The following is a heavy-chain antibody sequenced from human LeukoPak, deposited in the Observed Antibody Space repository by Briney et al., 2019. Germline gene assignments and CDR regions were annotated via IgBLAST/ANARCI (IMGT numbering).Heavy chain of an antibody. D-gene: IGHD3-10*01. V-gene: IGHV4-61*02. CDR2: IYTSGST. J-gene: IGHJ4*02. Sequence: PSETLSLTCTVSGGSISSGSYYWSWIRQPAGKGLEWIGRIYTSGSTNYNPSLKSRVSISLDTSKNHFSLKLSSVTAADTGVYYCASTGSGSYYGYYFDSWGQGTLVTVSS. CDR1: GGSISSGSYY. CDR3: ASTGSGSYYGYYFDS.